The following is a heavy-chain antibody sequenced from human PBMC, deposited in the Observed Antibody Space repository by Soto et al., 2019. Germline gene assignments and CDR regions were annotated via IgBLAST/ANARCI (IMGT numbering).Heavy chain of an antibody. Sequence: LGESLKISCKGSGYSFTNYWIGWVRQMPGKGLERMRIIYPGDSATTYSPSSQGQVTTTADNTTSTAYPQWISLRASATAIYYCARQPHGDYDIIDAWGQGTPVTVSS. CDR2: IYPGDSAT. CDR3: ARQPHGDYDIIDA. J-gene: IGHJ6*02. D-gene: IGHD4-17*01. CDR1: GYSFTNYW. V-gene: IGHV5-51*01.